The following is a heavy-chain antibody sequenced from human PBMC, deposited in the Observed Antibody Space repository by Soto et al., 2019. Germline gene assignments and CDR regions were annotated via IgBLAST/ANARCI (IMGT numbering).Heavy chain of an antibody. CDR2: ISAYNGNT. CDR3: ARDPPYGSSWYSLDY. V-gene: IGHV1-18*04. D-gene: IGHD6-13*01. Sequence: GASVKVSCKASGYTFTSYGISWVRQAPGQGLEWMGWISAYNGNTNYAQKLQGRVTMTTDTSTSTAYMELRSLRSDDTAVYYCARDPPYGSSWYSLDYWGQGTLVTVSS. J-gene: IGHJ4*02. CDR1: GYTFTSYG.